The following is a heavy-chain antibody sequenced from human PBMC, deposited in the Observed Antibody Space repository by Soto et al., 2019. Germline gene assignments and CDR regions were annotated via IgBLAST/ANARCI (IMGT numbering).Heavy chain of an antibody. D-gene: IGHD6-6*01. V-gene: IGHV4-34*01. CDR1: GGSFIGYH. CDR2: INHSGIT. J-gene: IGHJ5*02. Sequence: SAPLSLSCAVYGGSFIGYHWSWIRQPPGKGLEWIVEINHSGITNYNPSLKSRVTISVDTSKNQFSLKLSSVTAADTAVYYCARGGGRRSSSSGLNWFDPWGQGTLVTVSS. CDR3: ARGGGRRSSSSGLNWFDP.